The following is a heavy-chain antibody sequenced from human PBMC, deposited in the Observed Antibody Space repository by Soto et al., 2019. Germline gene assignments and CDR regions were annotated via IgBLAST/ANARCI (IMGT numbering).Heavy chain of an antibody. Sequence: GGSLRLSCAASGFTFSTYAMIWVRQAPGKGLEWVSVITGSGGSTYYADSVKGRFTISRDTSKNTLFLQMNSLRAEDTAVYYCARSIAAAGNFDYWGQGTLVTVSS. CDR2: ITGSGGST. V-gene: IGHV3-23*01. J-gene: IGHJ4*02. D-gene: IGHD6-13*01. CDR1: GFTFSTYA. CDR3: ARSIAAAGNFDY.